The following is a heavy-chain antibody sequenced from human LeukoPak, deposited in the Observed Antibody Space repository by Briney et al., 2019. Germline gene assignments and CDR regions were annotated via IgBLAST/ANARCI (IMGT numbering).Heavy chain of an antibody. CDR3: AKSPSGSYYYYYYMDV. V-gene: IGHV3-30*02. Sequence: GGSLRLSCAASGFTFSSYGMHWVRQAPGKGLEWVAFIRYDGSNKYYADSVKGRFTISRDNSKNTLYLQMNSLRAENTAVYYCAKSPSGSYYYYYYMDVWGKGTTVTVSS. J-gene: IGHJ6*03. D-gene: IGHD1-26*01. CDR1: GFTFSSYG. CDR2: IRYDGSNK.